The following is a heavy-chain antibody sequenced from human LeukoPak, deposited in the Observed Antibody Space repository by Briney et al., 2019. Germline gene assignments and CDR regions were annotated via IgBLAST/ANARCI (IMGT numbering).Heavy chain of an antibody. CDR2: INAGNGNT. Sequence: ASVKVSCKASGYTFTSYAMHWVRQAPGQRLEWMGWINAGNGNTKYSQKFQGRVTITRDTSASTAYMELSSLRSEDTAVYYCARGGLYYSGYDLTIDYWGQGTLVTVSS. D-gene: IGHD5-12*01. CDR3: ARGGLYYSGYDLTIDY. CDR1: GYTFTSYA. V-gene: IGHV1-3*01. J-gene: IGHJ4*02.